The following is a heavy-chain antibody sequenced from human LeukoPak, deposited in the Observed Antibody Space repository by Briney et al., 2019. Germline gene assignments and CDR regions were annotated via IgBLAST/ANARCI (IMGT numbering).Heavy chain of an antibody. J-gene: IGHJ4*02. V-gene: IGHV4-59*01. D-gene: IGHD3-22*01. CDR1: GGSISSYY. CDR3: ARSVDDSSGYYPDY. Sequence: PSETLSLTCTVSGGSISSYYWSWIRQPPGKGLEWIGCIYYSGSTNYNPSLKSRVTISVDTSKNQFSLKLSSVTAADTAVYYCARSVDDSSGYYPDYWGQGTLVTVSS. CDR2: IYYSGST.